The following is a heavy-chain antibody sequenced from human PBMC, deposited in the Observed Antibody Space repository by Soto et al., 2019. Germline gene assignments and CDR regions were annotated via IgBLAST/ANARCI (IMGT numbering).Heavy chain of an antibody. Sequence: TLSLTCAVYGGSFSGYYWSWIRQPPGKGLEWIGEINHSGSTNYNPSLKSRVTISVDTSKNQFSLKLRSVTAADTAVYYCARGYFSRRGGYQPLYYYRLDGWAQGNKV. V-gene: IGHV4-34*01. CDR1: GGSFSGYY. CDR2: INHSGST. D-gene: IGHD5-18*01. J-gene: IGHJ6*02. CDR3: ARGYFSRRGGYQPLYYYRLDG.